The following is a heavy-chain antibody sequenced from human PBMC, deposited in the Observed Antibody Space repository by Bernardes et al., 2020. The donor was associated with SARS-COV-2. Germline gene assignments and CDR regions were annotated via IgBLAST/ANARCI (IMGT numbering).Heavy chain of an antibody. CDR3: EGSSCGIDWYIGGLSSWDYGIEI. J-gene: IGHJ6*02. V-gene: IGHV4-39*01. CDR2: IYSSGSS. Sequence: SETLSLTCTVSGVSISSSNYYWGWIRQPPGKGLEWIGSIYSSGSSYYNPSLQSRFTVSVDTSKNQFSLMLSFVTAADTDVYYCEGSSCGIDWYIGGLSSWDYGIEIWGQENRGTDSS. D-gene: IGHD3-9*01. CDR1: GVSISSSNYY.